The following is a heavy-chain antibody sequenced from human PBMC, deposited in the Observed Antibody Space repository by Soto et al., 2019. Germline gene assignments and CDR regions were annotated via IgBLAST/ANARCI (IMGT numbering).Heavy chain of an antibody. Sequence: LSLTCTVSGGSISSGDYYWSWIRQPPGKGLEWIGYIYYSGSTYYNPSPKSRVTISIDTSKNQFSLKLSSVTAADTAVYYCASYDSSGYYSEYCQHWGQGTLVTVSS. V-gene: IGHV4-30-4*01. CDR2: IYYSGST. CDR3: ASYDSSGYYSEYCQH. J-gene: IGHJ1*01. D-gene: IGHD3-22*01. CDR1: GGSISSGDYY.